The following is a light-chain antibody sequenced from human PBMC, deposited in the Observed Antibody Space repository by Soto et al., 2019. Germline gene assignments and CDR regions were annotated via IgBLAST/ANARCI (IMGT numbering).Light chain of an antibody. V-gene: IGLV2-14*03. CDR2: EVS. CDR3: SSYSSTTTPDV. Sequence: QSALTKPASVSGSPGQSITISCTGTSSDIGGYNFVSWHQQHPGKAPKLMIYEVSDRPSGVSNRFSGSKSGNTASLTISGLQAEDEADYYCSSYSSTTTPDVFGTGTKLTVL. J-gene: IGLJ1*01. CDR1: SSDIGGYNF.